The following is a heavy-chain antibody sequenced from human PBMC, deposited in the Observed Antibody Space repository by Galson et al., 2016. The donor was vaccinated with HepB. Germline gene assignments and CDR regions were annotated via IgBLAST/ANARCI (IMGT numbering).Heavy chain of an antibody. CDR2: IVDSGKT. V-gene: IGHV4-39*01. D-gene: IGHD1-14*01. CDR1: VVSISTTRYY. Sequence: ETLSLTCSVSVVSISTTRYYGGWIRQTPGKGLEWLGSIVDSGKTDYNPSLKSRITISGDTSRNQVSLKLNSVTAADTAIYYCAKVNRALADYWGQGTLVTVSS. J-gene: IGHJ4*02. CDR3: AKVNRALADY.